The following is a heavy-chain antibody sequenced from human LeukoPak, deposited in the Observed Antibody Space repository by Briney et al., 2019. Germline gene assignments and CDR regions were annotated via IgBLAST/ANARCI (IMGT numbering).Heavy chain of an antibody. CDR3: ARVYDFWSGYYDY. V-gene: IGHV4-34*01. CDR2: INHSGST. J-gene: IGHJ4*02. Sequence: SETLSLTCAVYGGSFSGYYWSWIRQPPGKGLEWIGEINHSGSTNYNPSLKSRVTISVDTSKNQFSLKLSSVTAADTAVYYCARVYDFWSGYYDYWGQGTLVTVSS. D-gene: IGHD3-3*01. CDR1: GGSFSGYY.